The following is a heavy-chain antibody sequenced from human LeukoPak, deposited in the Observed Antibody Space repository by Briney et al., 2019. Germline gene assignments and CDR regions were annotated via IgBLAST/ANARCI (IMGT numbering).Heavy chain of an antibody. CDR3: ASPLSSNWYNY. V-gene: IGHV3-23*01. J-gene: IGHJ4*02. CDR1: GFTFSSYW. CDR2: ISKSGDHT. Sequence: GGSLRLSCAASGFTFSSYWMSWVRQAPGKGLEWVSAISKSGDHTYYADSVKGRFTISRDNSKDTLYLRMNSLRAEDTALYYCASPLSSNWYNYWGQGTLVTVSS. D-gene: IGHD6-13*01.